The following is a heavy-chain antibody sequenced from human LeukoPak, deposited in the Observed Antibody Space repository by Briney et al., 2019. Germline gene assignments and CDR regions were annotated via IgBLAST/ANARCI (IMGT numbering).Heavy chain of an antibody. CDR2: IYPGDSET. Sequence: GESLKISCKASGYRFATDYIGWVRQMPGKGLERMGIIYPGDSETKYSPSFQGQVTLSVDKSITTAYLQWSSLKASDTAMYYCARRRGYSYGYGDFDYWGQGTLVTVSS. D-gene: IGHD5-18*01. V-gene: IGHV5-51*01. J-gene: IGHJ4*02. CDR1: GYRFATDY. CDR3: ARRRGYSYGYGDFDY.